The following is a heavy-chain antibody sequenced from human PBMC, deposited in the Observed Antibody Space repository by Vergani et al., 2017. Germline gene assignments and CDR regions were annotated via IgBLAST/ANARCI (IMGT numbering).Heavy chain of an antibody. CDR1: GGSISSYY. CDR3: ARGXSLRFLEWSPYYYGMDV. CDR2: IYYSGST. V-gene: IGHV4-59*01. Sequence: QVQLQESGPGLVKPSETLSLTCTVSGGSISSYYWSWIRQPPGKGLEWIGYIYYSGSTNYNPSLKSRVTISVDTSKTQFSLRLSSVTAADTAVYYCARGXSLRFLEWSPYYYGMDVWGQGTTVTVSS. D-gene: IGHD3-3*01. J-gene: IGHJ6*02.